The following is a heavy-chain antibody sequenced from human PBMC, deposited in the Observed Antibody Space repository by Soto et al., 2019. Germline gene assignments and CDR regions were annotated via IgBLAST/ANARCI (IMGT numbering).Heavy chain of an antibody. V-gene: IGHV4-61*01. J-gene: IGHJ4*02. CDR2: IYYSGST. Sequence: SETLSLTCTVSGGSVSSGSYYWSWIRQPPGKGLEWIGYIYYSGSTNYNPSLKSRVTISVDTSKNQFSLKLSSVTAADTAVDYCASRGSGSYSDYWGQGTLVTVSS. D-gene: IGHD3-10*01. CDR3: ASRGSGSYSDY. CDR1: GGSVSSGSYY.